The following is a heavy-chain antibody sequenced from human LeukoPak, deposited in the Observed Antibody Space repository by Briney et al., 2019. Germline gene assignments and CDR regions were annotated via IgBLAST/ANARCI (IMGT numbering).Heavy chain of an antibody. CDR3: AREIGSGSFLDN. CDR1: GYAFAGYY. CDR2: INPKIGGT. J-gene: IGHJ4*02. Sequence: ASVKVSCKASGYAFAGYYMHWVRQAPGQGLEWMGWINPKIGGTNYAQKFQGRVTMTRDTSISTAYMELSRLRSDDTAVYYCAREIGSGSFLDNWGQGTLVTVSS. D-gene: IGHD3-10*01. V-gene: IGHV1-2*02.